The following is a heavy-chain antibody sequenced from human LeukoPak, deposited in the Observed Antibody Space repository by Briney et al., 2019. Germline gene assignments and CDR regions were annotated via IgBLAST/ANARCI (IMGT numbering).Heavy chain of an antibody. CDR1: GFTFSSYA. CDR3: ASSGPDYYDSSGYAFDI. CDR2: ISGSGDST. J-gene: IGHJ3*02. D-gene: IGHD3-22*01. V-gene: IGHV3-23*01. Sequence: GGSLRLSCAASGFTFSSYAMSWVRQAPGKGLEWVSAISGSGDSTYYADSVKGRFTISRDNSKNTLYLQMNSLRAEDTAVYYCASSGPDYYDSSGYAFDIWGQGTMVTVSS.